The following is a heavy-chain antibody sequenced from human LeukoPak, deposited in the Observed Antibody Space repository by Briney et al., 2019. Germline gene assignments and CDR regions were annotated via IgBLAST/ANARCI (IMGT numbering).Heavy chain of an antibody. V-gene: IGHV3-48*03. CDR3: ARSMESGMGNDYYYYMDV. Sequence: HPGGSLRLSCAASGFTFSSYEMNWVRQAPGKGLEWVSYISSSSSTIYYADSVKGRFTISRDNAKNSLYLQMNSLRAEDTAVYYCARSMESGMGNDYYYYMDVWGKGTTVTVSS. CDR1: GFTFSSYE. J-gene: IGHJ6*03. CDR2: ISSSSSTI. D-gene: IGHD1-26*01.